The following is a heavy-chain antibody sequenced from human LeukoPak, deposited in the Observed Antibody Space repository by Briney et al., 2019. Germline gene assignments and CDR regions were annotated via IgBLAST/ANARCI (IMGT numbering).Heavy chain of an antibody. Sequence: KSSETLSLTCAVYGGSFSGYYWSWIRQPPGKGLEWIGEINHSGSTNYNPSPKSRVTISVDTSKNQFSLKLSSVTAADTAVYYCARGPRRTYYDFWSGYPESALDYWGQGTLVTVSS. J-gene: IGHJ4*02. CDR1: GGSFSGYY. D-gene: IGHD3-3*01. CDR3: ARGPRRTYYDFWSGYPESALDY. CDR2: INHSGST. V-gene: IGHV4-34*01.